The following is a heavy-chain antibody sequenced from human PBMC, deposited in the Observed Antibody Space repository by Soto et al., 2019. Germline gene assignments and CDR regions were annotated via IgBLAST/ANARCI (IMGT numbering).Heavy chain of an antibody. V-gene: IGHV4-59*01. J-gene: IGHJ5*02. CDR3: SRGTYNWFDP. CDR1: GGSISSYF. Sequence: SETLSLTCTVSGGSISSYFWSWIRQPPGKGLEWIGYIYYSGSTNYNPSLKSRVTISVDTSKNQFSLKLTSVTAADTAVYYCSRGTYNWFDPWGQGTLVTVSS. CDR2: IYYSGST.